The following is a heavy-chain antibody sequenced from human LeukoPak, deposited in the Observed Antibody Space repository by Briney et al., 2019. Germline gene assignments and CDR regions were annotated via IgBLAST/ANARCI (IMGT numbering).Heavy chain of an antibody. Sequence: GGSLRLSCTASGFTFSAHYMSWIRQAPGKGLEWVSYISIDGNTIYYADSVKGRFTISRDNAKNSLYLQMSSLRAEDTAVYYCARAGRGSWYGGQPLFDYWGQGTLVTVSS. CDR2: ISIDGNTI. V-gene: IGHV3-11*04. CDR1: GFTFSAHY. J-gene: IGHJ4*02. CDR3: ARAGRGSWYGGQPLFDY. D-gene: IGHD6-13*01.